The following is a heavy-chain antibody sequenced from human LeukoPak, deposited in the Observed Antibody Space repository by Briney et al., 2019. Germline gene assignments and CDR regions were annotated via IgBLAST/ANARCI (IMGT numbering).Heavy chain of an antibody. J-gene: IGHJ2*01. CDR3: ARAPITMIVVVKGATYFDL. D-gene: IGHD3-22*01. V-gene: IGHV4-34*01. Sequence: SETLSLTCAVYGGSFSGYYWSWIRQPPGKGLEWIGEINHSGSTNYNSSLKSRVTISVDTSKNQFSLKLSSVTAADTAVYYYARAPITMIVVVKGATYFDLWGRGTLVTVSS. CDR1: GGSFSGYY. CDR2: INHSGST.